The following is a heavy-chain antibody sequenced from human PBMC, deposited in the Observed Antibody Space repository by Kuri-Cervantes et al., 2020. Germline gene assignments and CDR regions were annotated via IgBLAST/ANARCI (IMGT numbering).Heavy chain of an antibody. D-gene: IGHD3-10*01. CDR1: GGSISSGSYY. J-gene: IGHJ5*02. V-gene: IGHV4-61*02. CDR3: ARDSSPWYYGSGSLNWFDP. CDR2: IYTSGST. Sequence: SETLSFTCTVSGGSISSGSYYWSWIRQPAGKGLEWIGRIYTSGSTNYNPSLKSRVTISVDTSKNQFSLKLSSVTAADTAVYYCARDSSPWYYGSGSLNWFDPWGQGTLVTVSS.